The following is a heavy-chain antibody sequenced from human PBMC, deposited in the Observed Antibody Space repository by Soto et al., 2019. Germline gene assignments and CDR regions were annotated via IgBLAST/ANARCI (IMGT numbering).Heavy chain of an antibody. Sequence: PSETLSLTCTVSGGSISSSSYYWGWIRQPPGKGLEWIGSIYYSGSTYYNPSLKSRVTISVDTSKNQFSLKLSSVTAADTAVYYCARHAVDTAFHYYYYGMDVWGQGTTVT. CDR1: GGSISSSSYY. CDR2: IYYSGST. D-gene: IGHD5-18*01. J-gene: IGHJ6*02. V-gene: IGHV4-39*01. CDR3: ARHAVDTAFHYYYYGMDV.